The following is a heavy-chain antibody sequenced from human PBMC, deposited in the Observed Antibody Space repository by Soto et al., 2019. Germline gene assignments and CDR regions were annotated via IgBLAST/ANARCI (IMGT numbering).Heavy chain of an antibody. CDR3: ARAIKSGDSSGWCDP. J-gene: IGHJ5*02. Sequence: ASVKVSCKASGYTFTSYDINWVRQATGQGFEYLGWMNPNSGNTGYVKKFQGRVTMTRDTSMSTAYMELSSLRSEDTAVYYCARAIKSGDSSGWCDPGGREPLVTVSS. CDR2: MNPNSGNT. D-gene: IGHD2-21*02. CDR1: GYTFTSYD. V-gene: IGHV1-8*01.